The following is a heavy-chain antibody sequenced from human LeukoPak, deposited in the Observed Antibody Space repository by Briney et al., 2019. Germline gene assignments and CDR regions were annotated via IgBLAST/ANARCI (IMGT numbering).Heavy chain of an antibody. Sequence: SETLSLTCTVSGVSISSGSYYWSWIRQPAGKGLEWIGRIYTSGSTNYNPSLKSRATISVDTSKNQFSLKLSSVTAADTAVYYCARGHQQLELRRYYYYYMDVWGKGTTVTVSS. J-gene: IGHJ6*03. CDR2: IYTSGST. D-gene: IGHD1-7*01. CDR1: GVSISSGSYY. V-gene: IGHV4-61*02. CDR3: ARGHQQLELRRYYYYYMDV.